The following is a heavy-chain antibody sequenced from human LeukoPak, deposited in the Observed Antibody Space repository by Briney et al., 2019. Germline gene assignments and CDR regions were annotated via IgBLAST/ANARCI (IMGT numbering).Heavy chain of an antibody. Sequence: SETLSLTCAVYGGSFSGYYWSWIRQPPGKGLEWIGEINHSGSTNYNPSLKSRVTISVDTSKNQFSLTLSSVTAADTAVYYCARHPFRTDLWYYGSGSPIDYWGQGTLVTVSS. CDR1: GGSFSGYY. D-gene: IGHD3-10*01. J-gene: IGHJ4*02. CDR2: INHSGST. V-gene: IGHV4-34*01. CDR3: ARHPFRTDLWYYGSGSPIDY.